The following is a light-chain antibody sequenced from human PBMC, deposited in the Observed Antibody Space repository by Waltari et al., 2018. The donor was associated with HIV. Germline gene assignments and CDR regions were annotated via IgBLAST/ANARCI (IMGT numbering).Light chain of an antibody. CDR1: SSDFGNYNL. V-gene: IGLV2-23*02. J-gene: IGLJ2*01. CDR2: EAT. CDR3: CSYAGSTSFKVI. Sequence: QSALTQPASVSGSPGQSITISCTGTSSDFGNYNLVSWYQQHPGKVPRLIIFEATKRPSGVSDRFSGSKSGNTASLTISGLQAEDEADYYCCSYAGSTSFKVIFGGGTKLTVL.